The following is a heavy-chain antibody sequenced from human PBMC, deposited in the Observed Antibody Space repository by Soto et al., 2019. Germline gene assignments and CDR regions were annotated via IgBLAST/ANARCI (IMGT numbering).Heavy chain of an antibody. D-gene: IGHD6-13*01. Sequence: SLRLSCTASGFPFGDYAMSWVRQAPGKGLEWVGFIRSKAYGGTTEYAASVKGRFTISRDDSKSIAYLQMNSLKTEDTAVYYCTRETYSSSWYVVPDYWGQGTLVTVSS. CDR3: TRETYSSSWYVVPDY. CDR2: IRSKAYGGTT. J-gene: IGHJ4*02. CDR1: GFPFGDYA. V-gene: IGHV3-49*04.